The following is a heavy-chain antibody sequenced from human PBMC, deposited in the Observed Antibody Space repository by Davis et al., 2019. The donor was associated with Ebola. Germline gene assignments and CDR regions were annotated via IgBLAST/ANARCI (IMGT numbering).Heavy chain of an antibody. CDR1: GFSFSNAW. CDR2: IKSKTDGGTT. V-gene: IGHV3-15*01. CDR3: TTSGIWGHDY. J-gene: IGHJ4*02. Sequence: GESLKISCAASGFSFSNAWMTWVRQAPGRGLEWVGRIKSKTDGGTTDYAAPVKGRFIISRDDSRNMLYLQMNSLKTEDTAVYYCTTSGIWGHDYWGQGTLVTVSS. D-gene: IGHD3-16*01.